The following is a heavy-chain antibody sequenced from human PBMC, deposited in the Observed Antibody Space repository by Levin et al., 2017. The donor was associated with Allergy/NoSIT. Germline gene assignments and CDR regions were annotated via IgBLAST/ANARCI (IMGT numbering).Heavy chain of an antibody. J-gene: IGHJ4*02. Sequence: LRLSCAVSGYSISSGYFWSWIRQPPGKGLEWIGSLHHSGTTYYSPSLKSRVTISGEMSKNQFSLKLSSVTAADTAVYYCGRGGGIAVAGEWGQGTLVTVSS. CDR2: LHHSGTT. CDR3: GRGGGIAVAGE. D-gene: IGHD6-19*01. CDR1: GYSISSGYF. V-gene: IGHV4-38-2*01.